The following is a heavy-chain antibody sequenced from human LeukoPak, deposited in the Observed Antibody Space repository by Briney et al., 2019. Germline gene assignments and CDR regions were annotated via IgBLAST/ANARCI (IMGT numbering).Heavy chain of an antibody. J-gene: IGHJ6*02. V-gene: IGHV4-30-2*01. D-gene: IGHD3-3*01. CDR2: FYHSGST. CDR1: GGSISSGGYS. Sequence: SQTLSLTCAVSGGSISSGGYSWRWVRQPPGKGLVLLEYFYHSGSTYYNPSLKSRVTISVDRSKNPFSLKLSSVTAAGTAVYDCARGKVTIFGVVNSGMDVWGQGTTVTVSS. CDR3: ARGKVTIFGVVNSGMDV.